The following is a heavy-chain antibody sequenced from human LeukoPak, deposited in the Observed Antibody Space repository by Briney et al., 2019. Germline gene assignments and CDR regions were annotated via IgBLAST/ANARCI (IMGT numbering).Heavy chain of an antibody. V-gene: IGHV4-34*01. D-gene: IGHD1-7*01. CDR3: ARGTYQTGTTSFDY. CDR2: INHSGST. J-gene: IGHJ4*02. Sequence: NPSETLSLTCAVYGGSFSGYYWSWIRQPPGKGLEWIGEINHSGSTNYNPSLKSRVTISVDTSKNQFSLKLSSVTAADTAVYYCARGTYQTGTTSFDYWGQGTLVTVSS. CDR1: GGSFSGYY.